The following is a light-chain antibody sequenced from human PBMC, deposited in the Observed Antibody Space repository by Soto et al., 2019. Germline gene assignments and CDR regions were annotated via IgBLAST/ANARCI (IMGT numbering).Light chain of an antibody. CDR2: GAS. J-gene: IGKJ1*01. V-gene: IGKV3-15*01. Sequence: EIVMTQSPATLSVSPGERATLSCRASENIYTNLAWYQQKPGQAPRLLFYGASTRATGIPARFSGSGSGTEFTLTIRSLQSEDFAVYYCKQYNNWPQTFGQGTKVDIK. CDR1: ENIYTN. CDR3: KQYNNWPQT.